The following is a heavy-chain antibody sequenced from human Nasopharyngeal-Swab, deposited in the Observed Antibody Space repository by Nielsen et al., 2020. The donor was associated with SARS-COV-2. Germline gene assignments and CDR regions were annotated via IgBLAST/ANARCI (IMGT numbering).Heavy chain of an antibody. CDR2: ISTSGNTV. J-gene: IGHJ4*02. D-gene: IGHD1-26*01. CDR3: ARDRVSGSYVDY. Sequence: VRQAPGKGLEWLSYISTSGNTVYYADSVKGRFTISRDNAENSLYLQMNSLRDEDTAVYYCARDRVSGSYVDYWGQGTPVTVSS. V-gene: IGHV3-48*02.